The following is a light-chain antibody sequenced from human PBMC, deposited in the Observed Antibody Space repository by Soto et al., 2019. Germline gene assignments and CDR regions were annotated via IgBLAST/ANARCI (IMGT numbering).Light chain of an antibody. CDR1: QSIDNF. CDR3: QQSYSTPLT. V-gene: IGKV1-39*01. J-gene: IGKJ4*01. Sequence: DIQMTQSPSSPSASVGDRVTITCRPSQSIDNFLNWYQQKPGKAPKLLIYAASSLQSGVPSRFSGGGSGTDFTLTISSLPPEDFATYSCQQSYSTPLTFGGGTKVDIK. CDR2: AAS.